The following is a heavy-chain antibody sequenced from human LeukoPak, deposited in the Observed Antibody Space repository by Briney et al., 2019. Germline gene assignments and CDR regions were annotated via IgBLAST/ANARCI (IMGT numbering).Heavy chain of an antibody. Sequence: ASVKLSCKASGYTFTSYDINWVRQATGQGLEWMGWMNPNSGNTGYAQKFQGRVTMTRNTSISTAYMELSSLRSEDTAVYYCARGHAIFGVVIYWFDPWGQGTLVTVSS. CDR3: ARGHAIFGVVIYWFDP. V-gene: IGHV1-8*01. CDR2: MNPNSGNT. CDR1: GYTFTSYD. J-gene: IGHJ5*02. D-gene: IGHD3-3*01.